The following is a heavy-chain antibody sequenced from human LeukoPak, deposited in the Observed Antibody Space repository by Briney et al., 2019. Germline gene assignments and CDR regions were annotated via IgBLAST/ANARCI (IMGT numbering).Heavy chain of an antibody. CDR2: IYSGGST. CDR1: GFTVSSNY. J-gene: IGHJ4*02. D-gene: IGHD6-6*01. V-gene: IGHV3-53*01. Sequence: GGSLRLSCAASGFTVSSNYMSWVPEAPGKGREGVSVIYSGGSTYYADSVKGRFTISRDNSKNTLYLQMNSLRAEDTAVYYCARKKYSSSFYFDYWGQGTLVTVSS. CDR3: ARKKYSSSFYFDY.